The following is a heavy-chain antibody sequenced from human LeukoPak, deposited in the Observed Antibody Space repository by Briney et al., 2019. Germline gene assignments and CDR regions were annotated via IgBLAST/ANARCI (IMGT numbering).Heavy chain of an antibody. J-gene: IGHJ4*02. CDR1: GGSISRNTHY. V-gene: IGHV4-39*07. Sequence: SETLSLTCSVSGGSISRNTHYCGWIRQPPGKGLEWIGEINHSGSTNYNPSLKSRVTISVDTSKNQFSLKLSSVTAADTAVYYCARGRKYSSSWYGYWGQGTLVTVSS. CDR2: INHSGST. D-gene: IGHD6-13*01. CDR3: ARGRKYSSSWYGY.